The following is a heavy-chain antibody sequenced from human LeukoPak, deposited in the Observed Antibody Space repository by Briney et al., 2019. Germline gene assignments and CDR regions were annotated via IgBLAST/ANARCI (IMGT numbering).Heavy chain of an antibody. D-gene: IGHD2-15*01. V-gene: IGHV4-59*01. CDR2: IYYSGST. J-gene: IGHJ3*02. CDR1: GCSISSYW. CDR3: ARGCPLGYCSGGSCQKAFHI. Sequence: RASETLSLTCTVSGCSISSYWWSWIRQPPGKGLEWVGYIYYSGSTNYNPSRKSRVTIAVDTSQNQFSLKLSSVTAAYTAVYYGARGCPLGYCSGGSCQKAFHIGGQGTMVTVSS.